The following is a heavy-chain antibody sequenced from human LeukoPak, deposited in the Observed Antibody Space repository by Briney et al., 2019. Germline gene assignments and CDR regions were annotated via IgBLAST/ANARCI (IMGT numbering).Heavy chain of an antibody. V-gene: IGHV1-46*01. D-gene: IGHD1-1*01. CDR2: LNPSSGTT. J-gene: IGHJ4*02. CDR1: GYSFTRYF. CDR3: ARGPGVHNSKFDY. Sequence: ASVTVSCKASGYSFTRYFIHWERQAPGLGLEWIGILNPSSGTTTYAQKFQGRVTMTRDMSSDTANMELGSLRSGDTALYYCARGPGVHNSKFDYWGQGTQVTVSS.